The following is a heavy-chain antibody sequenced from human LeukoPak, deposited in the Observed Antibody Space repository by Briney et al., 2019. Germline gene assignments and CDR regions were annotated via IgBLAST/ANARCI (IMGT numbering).Heavy chain of an antibody. V-gene: IGHV3-21*01. CDR3: ARAPPGDYYDSSGYPY. CDR1: GFTFSSYS. D-gene: IGHD3-22*01. CDR2: ISSSSSYI. Sequence: PGGSLRLSCAASGFTFSSYSMNWVRQAPGKGLEWVSSISSSSSYIYYADSVKGRFTISRDNDKNSLYLQMNSLRAEDTAVYYCARAPPGDYYDSSGYPYWGQGTLVTVSS. J-gene: IGHJ4*02.